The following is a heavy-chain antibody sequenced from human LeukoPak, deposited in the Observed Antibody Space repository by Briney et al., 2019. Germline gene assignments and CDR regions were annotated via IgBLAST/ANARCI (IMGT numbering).Heavy chain of an antibody. CDR3: ATGALRYFDWLNHRHSYFDY. V-gene: IGHV1-24*01. CDR1: GYTLTELS. CDR2: FDPEDGET. D-gene: IGHD3-9*01. J-gene: IGHJ4*02. Sequence: ASVKVSCKVSGYTLTELSMHWVRQAPGKGLEWMGGFDPEDGETIYAQKFQGRVTMTEDTSTDTAYMELSSLRSVDTAVYYCATGALRYFDWLNHRHSYFDYWGQGTLVTVSS.